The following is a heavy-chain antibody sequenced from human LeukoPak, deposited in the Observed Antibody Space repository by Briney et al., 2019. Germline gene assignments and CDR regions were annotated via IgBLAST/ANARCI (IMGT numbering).Heavy chain of an antibody. J-gene: IGHJ4*02. CDR3: ARAGAYRFDY. D-gene: IGHD3-16*01. Sequence: GGSLRLSCVASGFTFRNYAMHWVRQAPGKGLEWVATLTYDGSDKDYADSVKGRFTISRDNAKNTLSLQMNSLRAEDTAVYYCARAGAYRFDYWGQGTLVTVSS. CDR1: GFTFRNYA. V-gene: IGHV3-30-3*01. CDR2: LTYDGSDK.